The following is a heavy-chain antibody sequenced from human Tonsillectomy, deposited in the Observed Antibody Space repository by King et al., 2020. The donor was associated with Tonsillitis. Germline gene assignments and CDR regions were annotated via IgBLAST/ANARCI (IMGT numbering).Heavy chain of an antibody. Sequence: QLQESGPGLVEPSETLSLTCTASGDSISSSNYYWGWIRQPPGKGLEWIGSINYNGNTYYNPSLKSRVTISVDTFKNQFSLKLNSVTAADTAVYYCAQQLIRGRWAFDIWGQGTMVTAFS. CDR1: GDSISSSNYY. CDR2: INYNGNT. D-gene: IGHD6-13*01. CDR3: AQQLIRGRWAFDI. J-gene: IGHJ3*02. V-gene: IGHV4-39*01.